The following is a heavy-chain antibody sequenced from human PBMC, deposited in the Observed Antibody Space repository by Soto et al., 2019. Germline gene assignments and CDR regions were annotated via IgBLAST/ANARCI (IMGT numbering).Heavy chain of an antibody. CDR1: GGSISSYY. D-gene: IGHD5-12*01. CDR2: IYYSGST. CDR3: ARLQVATIFIGAFDI. Sequence: SETLSLTCTVSGGSISSYYWSWIRQPPGKGLEWIGYIYYSGSTNYNPSLKSRVTISVDTSKNQFSLKLSSVTAADTAVYYCARLQVATIFIGAFDIWGQGTMVTVSS. V-gene: IGHV4-59*08. J-gene: IGHJ3*02.